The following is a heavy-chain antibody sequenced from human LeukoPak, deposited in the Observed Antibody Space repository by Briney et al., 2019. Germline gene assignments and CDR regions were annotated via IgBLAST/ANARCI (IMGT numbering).Heavy chain of an antibody. J-gene: IGHJ4*02. CDR1: GFTFSSYG. V-gene: IGHV3-33*01. CDR2: IWYDGSNK. D-gene: IGHD3-10*01. Sequence: GGSLRLSCAASGFTFSSYGMHWVRQAPGKGLEWVAVIWYDGSNKYYADSVKGRFTISRDNSKNTLYLQTNSLRAEDTAVYYCARVLEDYGSGSWGQGTLVTVSS. CDR3: ARVLEDYGSGS.